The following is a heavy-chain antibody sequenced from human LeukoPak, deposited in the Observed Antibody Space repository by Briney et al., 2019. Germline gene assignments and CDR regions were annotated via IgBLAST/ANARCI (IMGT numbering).Heavy chain of an antibody. CDR1: GGTFSSYA. J-gene: IGHJ6*02. D-gene: IGHD6-19*01. Sequence: ASVKVSCKASGGTFSSYAISWVRQAPGQGLEWMGRIIPILGIANYAQKFQGRVTITADKSTSTAYMELSSLRSEDTAVYYCARDPGAVAGTDYYYYGMDVWGQGTTVTVSS. V-gene: IGHV1-69*04. CDR2: IIPILGIA. CDR3: ARDPGAVAGTDYYYYGMDV.